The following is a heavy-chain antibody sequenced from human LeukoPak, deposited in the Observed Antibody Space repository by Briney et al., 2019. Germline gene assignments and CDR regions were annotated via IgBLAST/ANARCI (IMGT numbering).Heavy chain of an antibody. Sequence: GSLRLSCAASGFTFTTYWMHWVRQPPGKGLEWIGEIYHSGSTNYNPSLKSRVTISVDKSKNQFSLKLSSVTAADTAVYYCARGSASAPTLYY. CDR1: GFTFTTYW. CDR2: IYHSGST. J-gene: IGHJ6*01. V-gene: IGHV4-4*02. CDR3: ARGSASAPTLYY. D-gene: IGHD3-3*01.